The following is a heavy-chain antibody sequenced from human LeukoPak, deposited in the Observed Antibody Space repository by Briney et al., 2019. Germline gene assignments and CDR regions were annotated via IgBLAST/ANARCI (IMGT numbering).Heavy chain of an antibody. J-gene: IGHJ6*03. CDR3: ARVHSGSYYADYYYCMDV. D-gene: IGHD1-26*01. CDR1: GGSISSYY. V-gene: IGHV4-59*01. Sequence: SETLSLTCTVSGGSISSYYWSWIRQPPGKGLEWIGYIYYSGSTNYNPSLKSRVTISVDTSKNQFSLKLSSVTAADTAVYYCARVHSGSYYADYYYCMDVWGKGTTVTVSS. CDR2: IYYSGST.